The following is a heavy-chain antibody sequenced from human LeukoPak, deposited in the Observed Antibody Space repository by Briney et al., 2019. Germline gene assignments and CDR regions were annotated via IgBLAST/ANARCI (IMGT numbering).Heavy chain of an antibody. CDR1: GGSISSYY. CDR2: IYYSGST. V-gene: IGHV4-59*01. J-gene: IGHJ5*02. Sequence: PSETLSLTSTVSGGSISSYYWSWIRQPPGKGLEWIGYIYYSGSTNYNPSLKSRVTISVDTSKNQFSLKLSSVTAADTAVYYCARRWYVGRNWFDPWGRGTLVTVSS. CDR3: ARRWYVGRNWFDP. D-gene: IGHD4-23*01.